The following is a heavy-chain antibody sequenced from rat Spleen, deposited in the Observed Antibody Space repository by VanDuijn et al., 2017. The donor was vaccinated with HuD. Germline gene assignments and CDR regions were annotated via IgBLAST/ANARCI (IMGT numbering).Heavy chain of an antibody. J-gene: IGHJ4*01. CDR2: ISTGGGNT. CDR1: GFTFNNYW. CDR3: ARGYVMDA. Sequence: EVQLVESGGGLVQPGRSLKLSCVASGFTFNNYWMTWIRQAPGKGLEWVATISTGGGNTYYRDSVKGRFTISRDNAKNTQYLQMDGLRSEDTATYYCARGYVMDAWGQGASVTVSS. V-gene: IGHV5-31*01.